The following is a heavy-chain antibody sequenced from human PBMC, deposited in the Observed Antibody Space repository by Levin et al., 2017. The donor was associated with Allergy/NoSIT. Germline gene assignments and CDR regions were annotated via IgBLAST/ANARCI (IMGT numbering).Heavy chain of an antibody. CDR3: AKDRGAGSFFDY. Sequence: GESLKISCAASGFTFSSYAMSWVRQAPGKGLEWVSAISGSGGSTYYADSVKGRFTISRDNSKNTLYLQMISLRAEDTAVYYCAKDRGAGSFFDYWGQGTLVTVSS. CDR1: GFTFSSYA. V-gene: IGHV3-23*01. CDR2: ISGSGGST. J-gene: IGHJ4*02. D-gene: IGHD6-19*01.